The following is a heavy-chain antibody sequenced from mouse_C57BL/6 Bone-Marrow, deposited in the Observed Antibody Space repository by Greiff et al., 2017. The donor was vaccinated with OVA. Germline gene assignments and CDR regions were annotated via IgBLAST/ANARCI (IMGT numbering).Heavy chain of an antibody. V-gene: IGHV2-5*01. CDR2: IWRGGST. CDR3: AIYGNYSYYAMDY. J-gene: IGHJ4*01. Sequence: QVQLKESGPGLVQPSQSLSITCTVSGFSLTSYGVHWVRQSPGKGLEWLGVIWRGGSTDYNAAFMSRLSITKDNSKSQVFFKMNSLQADDTAIYYCAIYGNYSYYAMDYWGQGTSVTGSS. CDR1: GFSLTSYG. D-gene: IGHD2-1*01.